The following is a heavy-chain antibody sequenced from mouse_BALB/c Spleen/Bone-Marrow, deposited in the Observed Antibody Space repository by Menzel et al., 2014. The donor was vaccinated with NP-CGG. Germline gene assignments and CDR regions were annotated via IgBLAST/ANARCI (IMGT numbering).Heavy chain of an antibody. V-gene: IGHV3-2*02. Sequence: EVKPQESGPGLVKPSQSLSLTCTVTGYSITSDYAWHWIRQFPGNKLEWMGYISYSGSTSYSPYLKSRISITRDTSKNQFFLQLNSVINEDTATYYCARSADWYFDVWGAGTTVTVSS. CDR2: ISYSGST. CDR3: ARSADWYFDV. CDR1: GYSITSDYA. J-gene: IGHJ1*01.